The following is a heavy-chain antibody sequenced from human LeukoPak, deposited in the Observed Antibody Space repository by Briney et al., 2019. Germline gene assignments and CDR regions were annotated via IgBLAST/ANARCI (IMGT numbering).Heavy chain of an antibody. V-gene: IGHV3-23*01. J-gene: IGHJ4*02. D-gene: IGHD3-16*01. CDR2: IGASGAGT. Sequence: GGSLRLSCAASGFTFSNYAMSWVRQAPGKGLEWISAIGASGAGTYYADSVKGRFTISKDKSKNTLFLQMDTLRAEDTAIYYCAKDEGSSATGGCYFDSWGQGTLVTVSS. CDR3: AKDEGSSATGGCYFDS. CDR1: GFTFSNYA.